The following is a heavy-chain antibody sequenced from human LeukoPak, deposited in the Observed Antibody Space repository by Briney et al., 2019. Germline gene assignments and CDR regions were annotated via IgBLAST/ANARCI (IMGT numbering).Heavy chain of an antibody. J-gene: IGHJ4*02. CDR3: AREDYSSRGLDY. V-gene: IGHV4-59*12. D-gene: IGHD6-13*01. CDR1: GASISSDY. Sequence: SETLSLTCSVSGASISSDYWSWIRQPPGKGLEWIGNIYSSETTKYNPSLKSRVTMSLDTSKNQFSLNLSSVTAADTAVYYCAREDYSSRGLDYWGQGTLVTFSS. CDR2: IYSSETT.